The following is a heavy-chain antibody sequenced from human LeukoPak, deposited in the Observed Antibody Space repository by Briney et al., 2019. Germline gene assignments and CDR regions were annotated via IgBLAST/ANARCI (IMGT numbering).Heavy chain of an antibody. CDR3: ARDPGYCTNGVCSYYYYYYMDV. CDR1: GYTFTSYA. D-gene: IGHD2-8*01. J-gene: IGHJ6*03. CDR2: INAGNGNT. V-gene: IGHV1-3*03. Sequence: GASVKVSCKASGYTFTSYAMHWVRQAPGQRLEWMGWINAGNGNTKYSQEFQGRVTITRDTSASTAYMELSSLRSEDMAVYYCARDPGYCTNGVCSYYYYYYMDVWGKGTTVTVSS.